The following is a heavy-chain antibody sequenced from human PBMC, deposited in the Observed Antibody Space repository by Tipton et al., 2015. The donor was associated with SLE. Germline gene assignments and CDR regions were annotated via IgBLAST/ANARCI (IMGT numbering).Heavy chain of an antibody. J-gene: IGHJ4*02. CDR2: INHSGST. V-gene: IGHV4-34*01. Sequence: TLSLTCAVYGGSFSGYYWSWIRQPPGKGLEWIGEINHSGSTNYNPSLKSRVTISLDTSKNQLSLRVSSVTAADTAVYYCARGPRSMGGSTRVDTWGRGTLVTVSS. CDR3: ARGPRSMGGSTRVDT. CDR1: GGSFSGYY. D-gene: IGHD2-2*01.